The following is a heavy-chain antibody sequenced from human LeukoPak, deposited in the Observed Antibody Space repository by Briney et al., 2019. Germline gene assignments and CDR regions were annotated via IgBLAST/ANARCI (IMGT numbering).Heavy chain of an antibody. J-gene: IGHJ4*02. V-gene: IGHV3-48*04. Sequence: PGGSLRLSCAASGFTFNTYNMNWVRQAPGKGLEWVSYISGSSNTIYYADSVQGRFTISRDNAKNSLYLQMNSLRAEDTAVYYCAGGPYTNGHYFDYWGQGTLATVSS. D-gene: IGHD6-19*01. CDR2: ISGSSNTI. CDR1: GFTFNTYN. CDR3: AGGPYTNGHYFDY.